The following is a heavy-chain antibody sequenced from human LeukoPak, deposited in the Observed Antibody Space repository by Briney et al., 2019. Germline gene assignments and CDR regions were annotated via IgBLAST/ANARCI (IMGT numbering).Heavy chain of an antibody. J-gene: IGHJ4*02. CDR3: AGNDFWSGYLDY. CDR1: GGSISSGSYY. Sequence: SETLSLTCTVSGGSISSGSYYWSWIRQPAGKGLEWIGRIYTSGSTNYNPSLKSRVTMSVDTSKNQFSLKLSSVTAADTAVYYCAGNDFWSGYLDYWGQGTLVTVSS. CDR2: IYTSGST. V-gene: IGHV4-61*02. D-gene: IGHD3-3*01.